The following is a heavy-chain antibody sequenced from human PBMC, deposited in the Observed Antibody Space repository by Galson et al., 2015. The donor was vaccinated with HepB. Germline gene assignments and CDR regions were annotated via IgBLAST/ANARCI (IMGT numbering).Heavy chain of an antibody. CDR3: AHSGPDYHFWGGFRKEGGSSGFDP. CDR2: IYWDDDK. V-gene: IGHV2-5*02. CDR1: GFSLSSSGVG. Sequence: PALVKPTQTLTLTCTFSGFSLSSSGVGVGWIRQPPGKALEWLAVIYWDDDKRYSPSLKNRLTITKDTSKNQVVLRMTKMEPVDTARYYCAHSGPDYHFWGGFRKEGGSSGFDPWGQGTQVTVSS. J-gene: IGHJ5*02. D-gene: IGHD3-3*01.